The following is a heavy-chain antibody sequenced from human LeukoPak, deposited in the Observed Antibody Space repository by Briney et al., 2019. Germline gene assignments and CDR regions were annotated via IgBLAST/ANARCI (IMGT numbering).Heavy chain of an antibody. V-gene: IGHV1-8*02. CDR3: ARGVWYDYVWGSYDYFDY. CDR2: INAGNGNT. Sequence: GASVKVSCKASGYTFTSYGISWVRQAPGQRLEWMGWINAGNGNTKYSQKFQGRVTMTRNTSISTAYMELSSLRSEDTAVYYCARGVWYDYVWGSYDYFDYWGQGTLVTVSS. CDR1: GYTFTSYG. J-gene: IGHJ4*02. D-gene: IGHD3-16*01.